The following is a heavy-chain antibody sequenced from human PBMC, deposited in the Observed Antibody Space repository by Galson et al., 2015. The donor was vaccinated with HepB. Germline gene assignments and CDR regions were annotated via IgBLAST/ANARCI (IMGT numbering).Heavy chain of an antibody. V-gene: IGHV3-30*04. CDR3: ARAPTYYYDSSGYYEDY. Sequence: SLRLSCAASGFTFSSYAMHWVRQAPGKGLEWVAVISYDGSNKYYADSVKGRFTISRDNSKNTLYLQMNSLRAEDTAVYYCARAPTYYYDSSGYYEDYWGQGTLVTASS. J-gene: IGHJ4*02. CDR1: GFTFSSYA. D-gene: IGHD3-22*01. CDR2: ISYDGSNK.